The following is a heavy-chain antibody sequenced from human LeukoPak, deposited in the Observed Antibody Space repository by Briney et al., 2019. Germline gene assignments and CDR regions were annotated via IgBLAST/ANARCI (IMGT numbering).Heavy chain of an antibody. Sequence: PGGSLRLSCAASGFTFSNYWMHWVRQALGKGLVWVSRINSDGINTSYADSVKGRFTISRDNAKNTLNLQMNSLRAEDTAVYYCAKVDDSSGYYSGFDYWGQGTLVTVSS. J-gene: IGHJ4*02. D-gene: IGHD3-22*01. CDR3: AKVDDSSGYYSGFDY. V-gene: IGHV3-74*01. CDR2: INSDGINT. CDR1: GFTFSNYW.